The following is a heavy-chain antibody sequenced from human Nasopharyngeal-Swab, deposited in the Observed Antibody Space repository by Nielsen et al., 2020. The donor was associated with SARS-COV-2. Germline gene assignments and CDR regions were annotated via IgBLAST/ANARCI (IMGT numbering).Heavy chain of an antibody. J-gene: IGHJ6*02. D-gene: IGHD3-10*01. Sequence: GGSLRLSCAASGFTFSRYGMHWFRQAPGMGLEWVAAIWYNGRKQYYSDSVRGRFTISRDNSNNNLYLQMNSLRAEDTAVYYCARETGSGDYYYYGMDVWGQGTTVTVSS. CDR3: ARETGSGDYYYYGMDV. CDR1: GFTFSRYG. CDR2: IWYNGRKQ. V-gene: IGHV3-33*01.